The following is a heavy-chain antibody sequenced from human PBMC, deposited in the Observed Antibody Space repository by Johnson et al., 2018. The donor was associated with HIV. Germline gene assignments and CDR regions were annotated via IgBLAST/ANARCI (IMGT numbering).Heavy chain of an antibody. D-gene: IGHD1-7*01. CDR1: GFTFSSYW. CDR3: ARDIIMECCSPFSYNWNSEDAFDI. Sequence: VQLVESGGGLVQPGGSLRLSCAASGFTFSSYWMSWVRQAPGKGLEWVANIKQDGSEKYYVDSVKGRFTISRDNAKNSLYLQMNSLRAEDTAVYYCARDIIMECCSPFSYNWNSEDAFDIWGQGTMVTVSS. J-gene: IGHJ3*02. V-gene: IGHV3-7*05. CDR2: IKQDGSEK.